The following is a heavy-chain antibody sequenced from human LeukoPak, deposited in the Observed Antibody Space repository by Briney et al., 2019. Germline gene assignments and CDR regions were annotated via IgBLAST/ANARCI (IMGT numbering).Heavy chain of an antibody. CDR3: ARVYYSNSYDYWYFDL. V-gene: IGHV4-59*01. Sequence: SETLSLTCTVSGGSINSYYWSWIRQPPGKGLEWIGYIYDSGSTNYNPSLKSRVTISVDTSKNQFSLKLSSVTAADTAVYYCARVYYSNSYDYWYFDLWGRGTLVTVSS. J-gene: IGHJ2*01. CDR2: IYDSGST. D-gene: IGHD6-13*01. CDR1: GGSINSYY.